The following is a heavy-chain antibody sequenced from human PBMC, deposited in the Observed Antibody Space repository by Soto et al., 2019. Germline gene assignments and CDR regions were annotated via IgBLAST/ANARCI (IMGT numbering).Heavy chain of an antibody. J-gene: IGHJ6*02. CDR3: AREPARGGYLGYYYYGMDV. CDR1: GVSISSGDYY. CDR2: IYYSGST. Sequence: PSETLSLTCTVSGVSISSGDYYWSWIRQPPGKGLEWIGYIYYSGSTYYNPSLKSRVTISVDTSKNQFSLKLSSVTAADTAVYYCAREPARGGYLGYYYYGMDVWGQGTTVTVSS. V-gene: IGHV4-30-4*01. D-gene: IGHD3-22*01.